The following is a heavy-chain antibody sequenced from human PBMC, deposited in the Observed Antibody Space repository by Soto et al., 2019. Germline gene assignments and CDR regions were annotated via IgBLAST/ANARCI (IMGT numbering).Heavy chain of an antibody. Sequence: QVQLVQSGAEVKRPGSSVKVSCKASGDTFNFYSINWVRQAPGLGLEWMGRGNPSVSMSNYAQKFQGRVTMTADKATSTAYMELSSLRSEDTAIYYCASSYGSGYRAFDYWGQGALVTVSS. J-gene: IGHJ4*02. V-gene: IGHV1-69*02. CDR2: GNPSVSMS. CDR3: ASSYGSGYRAFDY. D-gene: IGHD3-10*01. CDR1: GDTFNFYS.